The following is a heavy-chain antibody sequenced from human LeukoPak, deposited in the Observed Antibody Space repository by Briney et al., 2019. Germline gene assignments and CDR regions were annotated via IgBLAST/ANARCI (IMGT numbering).Heavy chain of an antibody. Sequence: ASVKVSCKSSGYTFNGYYMHWVRQAPGQGLEWMGWINPNSGETRYTQKFQGRVTMTRDTSITTAYMEVSRLRSDDTAVYYCAREGQALKYVDYWGQRTLVTVSS. V-gene: IGHV1-2*02. CDR1: GYTFNGYY. CDR2: INPNSGET. CDR3: AREGQALKYVDY. J-gene: IGHJ4*02.